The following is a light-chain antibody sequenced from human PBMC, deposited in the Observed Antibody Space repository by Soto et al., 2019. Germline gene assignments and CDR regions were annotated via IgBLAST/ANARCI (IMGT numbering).Light chain of an antibody. CDR2: DAS. V-gene: IGKV3-11*01. CDR1: PSVSSY. Sequence: EIVLAQSPATLSLSPGERVTLTCRASPSVSSYLAWYQQKPGQPPMLLIYDASNRATVIPARFSGSGSGTDFTLTISSLEPEDLAVYYCQQHSNWPATFGQGTRLEIK. J-gene: IGKJ5*01. CDR3: QQHSNWPAT.